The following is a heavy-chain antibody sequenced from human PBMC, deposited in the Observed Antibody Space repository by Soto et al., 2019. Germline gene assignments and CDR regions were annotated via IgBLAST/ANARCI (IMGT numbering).Heavy chain of an antibody. V-gene: IGHV3-23*01. CDR3: AKETETGGQFDY. J-gene: IGHJ4*02. CDR1: GFTFSSYA. CDR2: ISGSGGST. Sequence: GGSLRLSCAASGFTFSSYAMSWVRQATGKGLEWVSAISGSGGSTYYADSVKGRFAISRDNSKNTLYLQMNSLRDEDTAVYYCAKETETGGQFDYWGQGTLGTVSS. D-gene: IGHD7-27*01.